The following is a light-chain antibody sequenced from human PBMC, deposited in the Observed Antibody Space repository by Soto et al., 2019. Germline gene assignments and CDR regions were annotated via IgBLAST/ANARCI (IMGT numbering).Light chain of an antibody. J-gene: IGKJ1*01. Sequence: DIQMTQSPSTLSASVGDRVTITCRASQIISSWAWYQQKTGKAPNLLIYDASSLKSCVPSRFSGSGSGKEFNLTINSLQPNDFATYYRQMYSSYPWTFGQGTKVEIK. V-gene: IGKV1-5*01. CDR2: DAS. CDR3: QMYSSYPWT. CDR1: QIISSW.